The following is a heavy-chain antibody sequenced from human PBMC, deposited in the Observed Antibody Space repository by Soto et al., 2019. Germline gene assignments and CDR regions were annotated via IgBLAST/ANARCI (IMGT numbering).Heavy chain of an antibody. CDR2: IHYTGSS. CDR3: ARHSNEYRKSLDN. CDR1: GGSISGYY. D-gene: IGHD4-4*01. V-gene: IGHV4-59*08. Sequence: QLQLQESGPGLVKPSETLSLTCPVSGGSISGYYWSWIRQPPGKGLEWIAFIHYTGSSNSNPSPERRVTMTIYTSKNQFSLKLSSVTAADTAVYYCARHSNEYRKSLDNWGQGTLVTVS. J-gene: IGHJ4*02.